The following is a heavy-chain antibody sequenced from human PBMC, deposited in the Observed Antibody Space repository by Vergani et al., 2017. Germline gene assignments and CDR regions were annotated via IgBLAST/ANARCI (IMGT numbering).Heavy chain of an antibody. CDR1: GYTFTSFD. CDR3: ARAPAGNHYYYYMDV. CDR2: MNPNSGNT. Sequence: QVQLVQSGAEVKKPGASVKVSCKASGYTFTSFDINWVRQATGQGLEWMGWMNPNSGNTGYAQKFQGRVTMTRNTSISAAYMELSSLRSEDAAVYYCARAPAGNHYYYYMDVWGKGTMVTVSS. V-gene: IGHV1-8*01. D-gene: IGHD4-23*01. J-gene: IGHJ6*03.